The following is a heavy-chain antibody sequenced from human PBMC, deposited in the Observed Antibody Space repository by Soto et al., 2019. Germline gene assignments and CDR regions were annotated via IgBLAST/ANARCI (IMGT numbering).Heavy chain of an antibody. Sequence: QVQLVESGGGVVQPGRSMRLSCAASGFTFSSYGMHWVRQAPGKGLEWVAVIWYDGSNKYYADSVKGRFTISRDNSKNTLYLQMNSLIAEDTAVYYCARAESFSGWQDYWGQETLVTVSS. V-gene: IGHV3-33*01. J-gene: IGHJ4*02. D-gene: IGHD6-19*01. CDR2: IWYDGSNK. CDR3: ARAESFSGWQDY. CDR1: GFTFSSYG.